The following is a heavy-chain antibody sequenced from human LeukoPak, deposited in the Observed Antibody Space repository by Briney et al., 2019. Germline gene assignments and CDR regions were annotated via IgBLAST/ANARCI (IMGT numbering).Heavy chain of an antibody. D-gene: IGHD4-17*01. V-gene: IGHV1-46*01. J-gene: IGHJ4*02. CDR2: SYASAGDT. CDR1: GYTFTGYY. CDR3: ATEPPGAYYFDY. Sequence: GASVKVSCKASGYTFTGYYMHWMRQAPGQGLEWMGISYASAGDTRFARKFQGRVTMTRDTSTTTVYMDLTTLRSEDTAVYFCATEPPGAYYFDYWGQGTLVTVSS.